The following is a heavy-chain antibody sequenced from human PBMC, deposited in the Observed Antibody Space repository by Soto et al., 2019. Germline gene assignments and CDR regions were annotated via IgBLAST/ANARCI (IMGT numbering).Heavy chain of an antibody. CDR3: ATVRYDYIGGGAFDI. V-gene: IGHV1-24*01. J-gene: IGHJ3*02. CDR1: GYTLTELS. D-gene: IGHD3-16*01. Sequence: ASVKVSCKVSGYTLTELSMHWVRQAPGKGLEWMGGFDPEDGETIYAQKFQGRVTMTEDTSTDTAYMELSSLRSEDTAVYYCATVRYDYIGGGAFDIWAQGTMVTVSS. CDR2: FDPEDGET.